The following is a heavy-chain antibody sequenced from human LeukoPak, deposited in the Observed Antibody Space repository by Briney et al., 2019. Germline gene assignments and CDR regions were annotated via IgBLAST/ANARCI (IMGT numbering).Heavy chain of an antibody. CDR3: ASETTGYSSGGELC. Sequence: GASVKVSCKASGGTFSSYAISWVRQAPGQGLEWMGGIIPIFGTANYAQKFQGRVTITADKSTSTAYMELSSLRSEDTAVYYCASETTGYSSGGELCWGQGTLVTVSS. CDR2: IIPIFGTA. D-gene: IGHD6-19*01. V-gene: IGHV1-69*06. J-gene: IGHJ4*02. CDR1: GGTFSSYA.